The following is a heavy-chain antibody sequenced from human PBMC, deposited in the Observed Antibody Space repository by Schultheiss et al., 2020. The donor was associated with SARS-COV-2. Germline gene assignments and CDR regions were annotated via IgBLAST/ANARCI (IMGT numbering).Heavy chain of an antibody. CDR3: ARQLWELLPDHFDY. CDR2: IYYSGST. D-gene: IGHD1-26*01. Sequence: GSLRLSCTVSGGSISSYYWSWIRQPPGKGLEWIGYIYYSGSTYYNPSLKSRVTISVDTSKNQFSLKLSSVTAADTAVYYCARQLWELLPDHFDYWGQGTLVTVSS. V-gene: IGHV4-59*08. CDR1: GGSISSYY. J-gene: IGHJ4*02.